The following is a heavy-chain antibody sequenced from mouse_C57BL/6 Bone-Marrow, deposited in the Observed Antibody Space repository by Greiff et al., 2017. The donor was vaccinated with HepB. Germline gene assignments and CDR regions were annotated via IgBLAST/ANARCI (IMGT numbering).Heavy chain of an antibody. Sequence: QVQLQQPGAELVKPGASVKMSCKASGYTFTSYWITWVKQRPGQGLEWIGDIYPGSGSTNYNEKFKSKATLTVDTSSSTAYMQRSSLTSEDSAVYYCATLYYGSSYGYFDYWGQGTTLTVSS. CDR2: IYPGSGST. D-gene: IGHD1-1*01. V-gene: IGHV1-55*01. CDR3: ATLYYGSSYGYFDY. J-gene: IGHJ2*01. CDR1: GYTFTSYW.